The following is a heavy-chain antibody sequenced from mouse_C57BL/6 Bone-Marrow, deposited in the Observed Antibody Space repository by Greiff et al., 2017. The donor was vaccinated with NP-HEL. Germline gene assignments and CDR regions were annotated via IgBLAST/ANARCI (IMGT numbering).Heavy chain of an antibody. V-gene: IGHV5-4*01. CDR1: GFTFSSYA. J-gene: IGHJ2*01. D-gene: IGHD1-1*02. CDR3: AREGGYWCNYFDY. Sequence: EVMLVESGGGLVKPGGSLKLSCAASGFTFSSYAMSWVRQTPEKRLEWVATISDGGSYTYYPDNVKGRFTFSSDNSKNNLYLQMSHLKSEETAMYYGAREGGYWCNYFDYWGQGTTLTVSS. CDR2: ISDGGSYT.